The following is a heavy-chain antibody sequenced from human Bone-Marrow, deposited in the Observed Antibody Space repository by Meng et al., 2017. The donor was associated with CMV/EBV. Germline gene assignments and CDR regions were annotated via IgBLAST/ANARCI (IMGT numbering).Heavy chain of an antibody. D-gene: IGHD2-2*01. J-gene: IGHJ4*02. Sequence: GGSLRLSCAASGFTFSNAWMSWVRQAPGKGLEWVGRIKSKTDGGTTDYAAPVKGRFTIPRDDSKNTLYLQMNSQKTEDTAVYYCTTDCSSNSCYYWGQGTLVTVSS. CDR1: GFTFSNAW. CDR3: TTDCSSNSCYY. CDR2: IKSKTDGGTT. V-gene: IGHV3-15*01.